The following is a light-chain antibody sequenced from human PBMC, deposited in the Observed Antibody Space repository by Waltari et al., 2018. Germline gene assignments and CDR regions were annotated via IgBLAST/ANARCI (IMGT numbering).Light chain of an antibody. CDR2: GTS. CDR3: QHYVRLPVT. CDR1: QSIGRS. J-gene: IGKJ1*01. V-gene: IGKV3-20*01. Sequence: EIMLTQSPGTLSLSPGERATLSCRTSQSIGRSLAWYQQKPGQAPRLLIYGTSSRATDIPDRFNGSGSGTDFSLTINRLEPEDSALYYCQHYVRLPVTFGQGTKVEIK.